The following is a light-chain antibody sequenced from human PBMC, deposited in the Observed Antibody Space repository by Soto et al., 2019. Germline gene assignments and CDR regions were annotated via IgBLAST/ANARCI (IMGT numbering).Light chain of an antibody. V-gene: IGLV2-11*01. CDR2: DVS. Sequence: QSDLTQPRSVSGSPGQSVTISCTGTSSDVGGYNYVSWYQQHPGKAPKLMIYDVSQRPSGVPDRFSGSKSGNTASLTISGLQHEDEADYYCCSYAGSHFLFGGGTKVTVL. J-gene: IGLJ2*01. CDR3: CSYAGSHFL. CDR1: SSDVGGYNY.